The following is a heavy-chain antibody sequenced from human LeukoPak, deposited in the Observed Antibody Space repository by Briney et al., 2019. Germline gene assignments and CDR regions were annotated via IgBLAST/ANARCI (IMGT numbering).Heavy chain of an antibody. J-gene: IGHJ4*02. CDR3: VRQYSYDSSGYYPWDH. CDR1: GSTFSSYW. CDR2: INSDGSST. Sequence: TGGSLRLSCAASGSTFSSYWMHWVRQAPGKGLVWVSRINSDGSSTTYADSVKGRFTISRDNAKNTLYLQMNSLRAEDTAMYYCVRQYSYDSSGYYPWDHWGQGTLVTVSS. V-gene: IGHV3-74*01. D-gene: IGHD3-22*01.